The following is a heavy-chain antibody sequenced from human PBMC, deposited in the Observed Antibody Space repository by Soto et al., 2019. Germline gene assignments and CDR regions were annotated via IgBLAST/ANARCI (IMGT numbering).Heavy chain of an antibody. D-gene: IGHD3-22*01. CDR3: AKDPTSYDSSAQFDS. CDR1: GFSFSIYA. V-gene: IGHV3-23*01. Sequence: SLRLSCAAFGFSFSIYAMNWVRQAPGKGLEWVSGISGGGGSTYYADSVKGRFTIPRDNSKNTLYLQMNSLRVEDTAVYYCAKDPTSYDSSAQFDSWGQGTLVTVSS. CDR2: ISGGGGST. J-gene: IGHJ4*02.